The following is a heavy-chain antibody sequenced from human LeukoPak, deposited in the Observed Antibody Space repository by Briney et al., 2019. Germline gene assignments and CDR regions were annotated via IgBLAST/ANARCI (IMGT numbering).Heavy chain of an antibody. D-gene: IGHD6-13*01. V-gene: IGHV3-33*01. J-gene: IGHJ4*02. Sequence: HGESLKISCAASGFTFSSFGMHWVRQAPGKGLEWVAVIWYDASNKYYADSVKGRFTISRDNSKNTLYLQMNSLRDDDTAVYYCVRGVGVSRFNYLDSWGQGTLVIVSS. CDR3: VRGVGVSRFNYLDS. CDR2: IWYDASNK. CDR1: GFTFSSFG.